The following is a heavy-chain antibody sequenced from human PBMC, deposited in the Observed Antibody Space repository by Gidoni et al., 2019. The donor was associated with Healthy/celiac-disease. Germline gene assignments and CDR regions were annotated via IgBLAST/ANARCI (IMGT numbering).Heavy chain of an antibody. D-gene: IGHD6-13*01. CDR2: IIPILGTA. CDR1: GGTFSSYA. J-gene: IGHJ4*02. CDR3: ARGVIAAAGVFYFDY. Sequence: QVQLVQSGAEVKKPGSSVKVSCKASGGTFSSYAISWVRQAPGQGLEWMGGIIPILGTANYAQKCQGRVTITADESTSTAYMELSSLRSEDTAVYYCARGVIAAAGVFYFDYWGQGTLVTVSS. V-gene: IGHV1-69*01.